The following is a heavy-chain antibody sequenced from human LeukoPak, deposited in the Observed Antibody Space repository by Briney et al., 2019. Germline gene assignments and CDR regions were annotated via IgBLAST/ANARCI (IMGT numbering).Heavy chain of an antibody. CDR3: AKGGYSIAAYYFYYYMDV. CDR1: GFTFSSYS. Sequence: GGSLRLSCAASGFTFSSYSMNWVRQAPGKGLEWVSSISSSSSYIYYADSVKGRFTISRDNSKNTLYLQMNSLRAEDTAVYYCAKGGYSIAAYYFYYYMDVWGKGTTVTVSS. J-gene: IGHJ6*03. V-gene: IGHV3-21*04. D-gene: IGHD6-25*01. CDR2: ISSSSSYI.